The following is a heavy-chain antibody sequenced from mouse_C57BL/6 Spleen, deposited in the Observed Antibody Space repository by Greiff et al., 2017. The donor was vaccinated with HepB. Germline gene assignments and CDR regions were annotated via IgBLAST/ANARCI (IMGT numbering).Heavy chain of an antibody. V-gene: IGHV1-26*01. CDR2: INPNNGGT. Sequence: VQLQQSGPELVKPGASVKISCKASGYTFTDYYMNWVKQSHGKSLEWIGDINPNNGGTSYNQKFKGKATLTVDKSSSTAYMELRSLTSEDSAVYYCYCGMDYWGQVTSVTVSS. CDR1: GYTFTDYY. CDR3: YCGMDY. J-gene: IGHJ4*01.